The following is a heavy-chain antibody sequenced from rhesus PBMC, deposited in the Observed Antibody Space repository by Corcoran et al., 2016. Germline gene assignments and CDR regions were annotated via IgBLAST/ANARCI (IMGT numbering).Heavy chain of an antibody. J-gene: IGHJ4*01. CDR3: TSEFDGYFDY. V-gene: IGHV3-136*01. Sequence: EVQLVESGGGLVQPGGSLRLSCAASGFTFSSYDMSWVRLPPGKGLEWVSYISYTGTTTYYADSVKGRFTISRDNAKNSLSLQMSSLRAEDTAVYYCTSEFDGYFDYWGQGVLVTVSS. CDR1: GFTFSSYD. CDR2: ISYTGTTT.